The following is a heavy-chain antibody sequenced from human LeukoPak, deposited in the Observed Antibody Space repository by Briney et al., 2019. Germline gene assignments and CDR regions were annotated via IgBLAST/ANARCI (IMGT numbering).Heavy chain of an antibody. Sequence: PGGSLRLSCAASGFTFSSYSMNWVRQAPGKGLEWVAVISYDGSNKYYADSVKGRFTISRDNSKNTLYLQMNSLRADDTAVYYCARDGEGLGYYYDSSGYYYVSWGQGTLVTVSS. CDR3: ARDGEGLGYYYDSSGYYYVS. CDR2: ISYDGSNK. J-gene: IGHJ4*02. CDR1: GFTFSSYS. V-gene: IGHV3-30*03. D-gene: IGHD3-22*01.